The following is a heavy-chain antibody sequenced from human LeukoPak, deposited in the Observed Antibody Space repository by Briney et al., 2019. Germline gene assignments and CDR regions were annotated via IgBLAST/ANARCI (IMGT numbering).Heavy chain of an antibody. D-gene: IGHD3-3*01. CDR1: GGTFSSYT. CDR3: ARGVPIRDYYYYMDV. V-gene: IGHV1-69*02. Sequence: SVKVSCKASGGTFSSYTISWVRQAPGQGLEWMGRIIPILGIANYAQKFQGRVTITADKSTSTAYMELSSLRSEDTAVYYCARGVPIRDYYYYMDVWGKGTTVTVSS. J-gene: IGHJ6*03. CDR2: IIPILGIA.